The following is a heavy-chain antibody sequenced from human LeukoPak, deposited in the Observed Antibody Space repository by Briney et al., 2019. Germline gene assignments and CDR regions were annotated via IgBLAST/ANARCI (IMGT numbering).Heavy chain of an antibody. Sequence: GGSLRLSCAASGFTFSAHSMTWVRQAPGKGLEWVSAISGSGGSTYYADSVKGRFTISRDNSKNTLYLQMNSLRAEDTAVYYCAKSPIVVVANDAFDIWGQGTMVTVSS. J-gene: IGHJ3*02. CDR2: ISGSGGST. V-gene: IGHV3-23*01. CDR3: AKSPIVVVANDAFDI. CDR1: GFTFSAHS. D-gene: IGHD2-15*01.